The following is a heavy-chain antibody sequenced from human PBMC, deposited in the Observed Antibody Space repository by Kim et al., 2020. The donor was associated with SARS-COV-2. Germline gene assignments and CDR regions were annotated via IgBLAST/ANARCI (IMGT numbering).Heavy chain of an antibody. V-gene: IGHV4-59*13. J-gene: IGHJ5*02. CDR1: GGSISSYY. Sequence: SETLSLTCTVSGGSISSYYWRWIRQPPGKGLEWIGYIYYSGSTNYNPSLKSRVTISVDTSKNQFSLKLSSVTAADTAVYYCARIMGHYYYGSGSYYLSVGYWFDPWGQGTLVTVSS. CDR3: ARIMGHYYYGSGSYYLSVGYWFDP. CDR2: IYYSGST. D-gene: IGHD3-10*01.